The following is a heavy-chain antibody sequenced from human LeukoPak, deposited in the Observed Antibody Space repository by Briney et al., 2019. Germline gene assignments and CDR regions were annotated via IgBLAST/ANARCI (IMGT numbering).Heavy chain of an antibody. V-gene: IGHV3-48*01. J-gene: IGHJ4*02. D-gene: IGHD2-2*01. CDR2: ISSSGSTI. CDR3: ARGRDTVVVPAAVDY. CDR1: GFTVSSNY. Sequence: PGGSLRLSCAASGFTVSSNYMSWVRQAPGKGLEWVSYISSSGSTIYYADSVKGRFTISRDNAKNSLSLQMNSLRAEDTAVYFCARGRDTVVVPAAVDYWGQGTLVTVSS.